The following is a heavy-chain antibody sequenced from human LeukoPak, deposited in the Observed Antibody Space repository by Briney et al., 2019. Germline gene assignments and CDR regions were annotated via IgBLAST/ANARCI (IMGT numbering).Heavy chain of an antibody. CDR1: GYSISSGYY. Sequence: SETLSLTCTVSGYSISSGYYWGWIRQPPGKGLEWIGSIYHSGSTYYNPSLKSRVTISVDTSKNQFSLKLSSVTAADTAVYYCARGRTGTPHYFDYWGQGTLVTVSS. CDR3: ARGRTGTPHYFDY. D-gene: IGHD1-14*01. J-gene: IGHJ4*02. V-gene: IGHV4-38-2*02. CDR2: IYHSGST.